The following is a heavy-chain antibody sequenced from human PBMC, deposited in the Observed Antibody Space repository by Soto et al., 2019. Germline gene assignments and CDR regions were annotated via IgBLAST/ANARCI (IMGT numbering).Heavy chain of an antibody. Sequence: QVQLQESGPGLVKPSQTLSLTCTVSGAPINSGQFYWSWIRQQPGRGLEWIGFVSSRGNTYYNPSLKSRVIIPLDPAKNQFSLQLLSVTPADTAVYFCAGEGGTGFSLFDYWGRGTLVTVSS. CDR2: VSSRGNT. J-gene: IGHJ4*02. D-gene: IGHD6-19*01. CDR3: AGEGGTGFSLFDY. CDR1: GAPINSGQFY. V-gene: IGHV4-31*03.